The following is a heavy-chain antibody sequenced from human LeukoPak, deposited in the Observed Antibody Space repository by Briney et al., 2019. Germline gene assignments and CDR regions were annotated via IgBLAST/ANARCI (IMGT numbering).Heavy chain of an antibody. J-gene: IGHJ4*02. V-gene: IGHV3-43*01. CDR1: GFTFDDYT. CDR3: AMGGYGSGSYPIDY. D-gene: IGHD3-10*01. CDR2: ISWDGGST. Sequence: GGSLRLSCAASGFTFDDYTMHWVRQAPGKGLEWVSLISWDGGSTYYADSVKGRFTISRDNSKNSLYLQMNSLRTEDTALYSCAMGGYGSGSYPIDYWGQGTLVTVSS.